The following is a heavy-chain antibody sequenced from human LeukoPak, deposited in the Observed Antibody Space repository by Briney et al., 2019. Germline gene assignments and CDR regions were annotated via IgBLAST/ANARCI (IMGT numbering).Heavy chain of an antibody. J-gene: IGHJ5*02. D-gene: IGHD3-3*01. CDR1: GFTFSTYG. V-gene: IGHV3-30*02. Sequence: GGSLRLSCAASGFTFSTYGMHWVRQAPGKGLEWVAFIRHDGSDKYYADSVKGRFTISRDNSKNTVYLQMNSLRAEDTAVYYCAKGGFTVFAVIDPWGQGTLVTVSS. CDR2: IRHDGSDK. CDR3: AKGGFTVFAVIDP.